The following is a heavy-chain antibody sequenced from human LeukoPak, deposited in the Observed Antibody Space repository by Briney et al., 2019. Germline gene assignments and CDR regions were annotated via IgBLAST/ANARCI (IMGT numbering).Heavy chain of an antibody. CDR3: ASSGGSVAGDYYYMDV. CDR1: GGTFSSYA. J-gene: IGHJ6*03. Sequence: SVKVSCKASGGTFSSYAISWVRQAPGQGLEWMGGIIPIFGTANYAQKFQGRVTITADESTSTAYMELSSLRSEDTAVYYCASSGGSVAGDYYYMDVWGKGTTVTISS. D-gene: IGHD6-19*01. CDR2: IIPIFGTA. V-gene: IGHV1-69*13.